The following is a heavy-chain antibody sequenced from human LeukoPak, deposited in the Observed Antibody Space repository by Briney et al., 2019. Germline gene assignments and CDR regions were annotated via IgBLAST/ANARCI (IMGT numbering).Heavy chain of an antibody. V-gene: IGHV4-4*02. D-gene: IGHD5-18*01. CDR1: GDSNSNSNW. CDR2: VYPSGST. CDR3: AGSRYSYGYLGY. J-gene: IGHJ4*02. Sequence: PSETLSLTCAVSGDSNSNSNWWTWIRQPPGKGLEWIGEVYPSGSTNYSPSLKSRVTISADTSKNQFSLKLSSVTAADTPVYYCAGSRYSYGYLGYWGQGTLVTVSS.